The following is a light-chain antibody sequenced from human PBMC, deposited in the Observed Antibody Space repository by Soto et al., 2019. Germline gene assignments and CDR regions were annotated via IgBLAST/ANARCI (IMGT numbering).Light chain of an antibody. CDR2: DVT. J-gene: IGLJ2*01. CDR1: SSDVGGYNF. Sequence: QSALTQPPSASGSPGQSVTISCTGTSSDVGGYNFVSWYQQHPGKAPKRMIYDVTERPSGVPDRFSGSKSGNTASLPVSGLQGEDEADYYCASYAGSNIPVLFGGGTKLTVL. CDR3: ASYAGSNIPVL. V-gene: IGLV2-8*01.